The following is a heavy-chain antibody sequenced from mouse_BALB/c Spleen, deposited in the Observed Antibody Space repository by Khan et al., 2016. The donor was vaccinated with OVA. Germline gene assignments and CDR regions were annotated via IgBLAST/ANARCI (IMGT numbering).Heavy chain of an antibody. V-gene: IGHV1S135*01. CDR1: GYSFTSYY. J-gene: IGHJ3*01. D-gene: IGHD3-3*01. Sequence: VQLKQSGPELRKPGASVKISCKASGYSFTSYYMHWMKQSHGKSLEWIGYIDPFNADTDYNQKFKGKATLTVDKSSNTAYMHLTSLTSEDSAGYYCARGTFAYWGQGTLVTVPA. CDR3: ARGTFAY. CDR2: IDPFNADT.